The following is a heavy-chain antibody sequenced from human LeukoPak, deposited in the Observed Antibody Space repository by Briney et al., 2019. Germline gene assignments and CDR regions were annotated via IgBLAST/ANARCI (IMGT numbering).Heavy chain of an antibody. V-gene: IGHV1-46*01. CDR3: ARIEGNDY. D-gene: IGHD3-10*01. Sequence: ASVKVSCKAFGYTFTSNYMHWVRQAPGQGPEWMGVISPSGGSTTYAQKFQGRVTITADESTSTAYMELSSLRSEDTAVYYCARIEGNDYWGQGTLVTVSS. J-gene: IGHJ4*02. CDR2: ISPSGGST. CDR1: GYTFTSNY.